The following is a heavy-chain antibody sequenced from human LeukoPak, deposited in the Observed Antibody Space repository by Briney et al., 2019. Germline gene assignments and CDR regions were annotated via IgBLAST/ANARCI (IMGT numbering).Heavy chain of an antibody. CDR3: ARDLRWLVLSYFDL. Sequence: ASVKVSCKASGGTFSSYAISWVRQAPGQGLEWMGWISAYNGNTNYAQKLQGRVTMTTDTSTSTAYMELRSLRSDDTAVYYCARDLRWLVLSYFDLWGRGTLVTVSS. V-gene: IGHV1-18*01. CDR2: ISAYNGNT. J-gene: IGHJ2*01. D-gene: IGHD6-19*01. CDR1: GGTFSSYA.